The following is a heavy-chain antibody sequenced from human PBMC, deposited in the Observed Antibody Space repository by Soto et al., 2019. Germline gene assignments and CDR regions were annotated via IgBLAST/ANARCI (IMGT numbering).Heavy chain of an antibody. CDR1: GGSIRSGGYY. CDR2: IYYSGST. V-gene: IGHV4-31*03. CDR3: ASGVITEDDAFDI. Sequence: QVQLQESGPGLVKPSQTLSLTCTVSGGSIRSGGYYWSWIRQHPGKGLEWIGYIYYSGSTYYNPSLKSRVTISVETSKNQFSPKLSSVTAADTAVYYCASGVITEDDAFDIWGQGTIVIVSS. J-gene: IGHJ3*02. D-gene: IGHD3-22*01.